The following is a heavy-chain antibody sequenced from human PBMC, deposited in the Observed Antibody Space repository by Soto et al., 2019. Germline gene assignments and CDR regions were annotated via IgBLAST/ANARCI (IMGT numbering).Heavy chain of an antibody. CDR3: SREVYEERQRQYYYFGMDV. V-gene: IGHV4-61*01. Sequence: SETLSLTCTVSGGSVSSGSYYWSWIRQPPGKGLEWIGYIYYSGSTNYNPSLKSRVTISVDTSKNQFSLKLSSVTAADAAVYYCSREVYEERQRQYYYFGMDVWGQGTTVTVSS. J-gene: IGHJ6*02. CDR1: GGSVSSGSYY. D-gene: IGHD1-1*01. CDR2: IYYSGST.